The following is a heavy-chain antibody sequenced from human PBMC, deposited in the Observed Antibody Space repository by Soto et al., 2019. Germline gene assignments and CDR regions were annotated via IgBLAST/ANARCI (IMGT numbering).Heavy chain of an antibody. D-gene: IGHD3-9*01. CDR2: IYYSGST. Sequence: AETLSLICTVSGGSISSYYWSWIRQPPGKGLEWIGYIYYSGSTNYNPTLKSRVTISVDTSKNQFSLKLSSVTAADTALYYCARALILTGYYIHDAFDIWGQGTMVTVSS. CDR3: ARALILTGYYIHDAFDI. V-gene: IGHV4-59*01. J-gene: IGHJ3*02. CDR1: GGSISSYY.